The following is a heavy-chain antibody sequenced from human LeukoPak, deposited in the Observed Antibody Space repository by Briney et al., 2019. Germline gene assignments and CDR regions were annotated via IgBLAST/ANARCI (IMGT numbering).Heavy chain of an antibody. J-gene: IGHJ3*02. Sequence: GASVKVSCKAAGYTFTSYGISWVRQAPGQGLEWMGWISGYNGNTNYAHKIQGRVTMTMDTSTSTVYMELRSLKSDDTAVYYCASLKNYYDSSGYLVTDAFDIWGQGTMVTVSS. D-gene: IGHD3-22*01. CDR3: ASLKNYYDSSGYLVTDAFDI. V-gene: IGHV1-18*01. CDR2: ISGYNGNT. CDR1: GYTFTSYG.